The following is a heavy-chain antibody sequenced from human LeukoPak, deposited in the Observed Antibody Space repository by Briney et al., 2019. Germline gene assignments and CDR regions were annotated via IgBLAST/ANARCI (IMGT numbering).Heavy chain of an antibody. J-gene: IGHJ5*02. Sequence: SETLSLTCTVSGGSISSYYWSWIRQPPGKGLEWIGYIYYSGSTNYNPSLKSRVTISVDTSKNQFSLKLSSVTAADTAVYYCAREKKGYCSSTSCYWWFDPWGQGTLVTVSS. CDR3: AREKKGYCSSTSCYWWFDP. D-gene: IGHD2-2*01. V-gene: IGHV4-59*12. CDR1: GGSISSYY. CDR2: IYYSGST.